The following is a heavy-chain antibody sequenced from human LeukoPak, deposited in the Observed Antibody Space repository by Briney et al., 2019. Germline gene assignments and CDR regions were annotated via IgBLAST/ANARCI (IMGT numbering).Heavy chain of an antibody. J-gene: IGHJ3*02. CDR1: GFTFSSYG. Sequence: GGSLRLSCAASGFTFSSYGMHWVRQPPGKGLEWVAVIWYDGSNKYYADSVKGRFTISRDNSKNTLYLQMNSLRAEDTAVYYCARDLRYCSSTSCPPDAFDIWGQGTMVTVSS. CDR3: ARDLRYCSSTSCPPDAFDI. D-gene: IGHD2-2*01. V-gene: IGHV3-33*01. CDR2: IWYDGSNK.